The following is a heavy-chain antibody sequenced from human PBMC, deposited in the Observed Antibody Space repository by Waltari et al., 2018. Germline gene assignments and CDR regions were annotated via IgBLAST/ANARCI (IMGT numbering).Heavy chain of an antibody. CDR2: ISSSGSTI. CDR1: GYTLTELS. D-gene: IGHD6-13*01. Sequence: QVQLVQSGAEVKKPGASVKVSCKVSGYTLTELSMHWVRQAPGKGLEWVSYISSSGSTIYYADSVKGRFTISRDNAKNSLYLQMNSLRAEDTAVYYCARASLYSSSGFDYWGQGTLVTVSS. J-gene: IGHJ4*02. V-gene: IGHV3-11*04. CDR3: ARASLYSSSGFDY.